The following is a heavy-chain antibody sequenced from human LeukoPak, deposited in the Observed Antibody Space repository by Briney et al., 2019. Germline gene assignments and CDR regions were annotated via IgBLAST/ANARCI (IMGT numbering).Heavy chain of an antibody. V-gene: IGHV3-30*19. CDR2: ISYDGSNK. CDR3: ARGPDDYGDYGHAFDI. J-gene: IGHJ3*02. CDR1: GFTFSSYG. D-gene: IGHD4-17*01. Sequence: GGSLRLSCAASGFTFSSYGMHWVRQAPGKGLEWVAVISYDGSNKYYADSVKGRFTISRDNSKNTLYLQMNSLRAEDTAVYYCARGPDDYGDYGHAFDIWGQGTMVTVSS.